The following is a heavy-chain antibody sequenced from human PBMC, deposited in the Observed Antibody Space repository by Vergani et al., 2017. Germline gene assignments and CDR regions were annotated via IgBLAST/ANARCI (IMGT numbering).Heavy chain of an antibody. CDR3: AKDGGYCSSTSCEPTAFDI. CDR2: ISGSGGST. J-gene: IGHJ3*02. V-gene: IGHV3-23*04. Sequence: EVQLVESGGGLVQPGGSLRLSCAASGFTFSSYAMSWVRQAPGKGLEWVSAISGSGGSTYYADSVKGRFTISRDNSKNTLYLQMNSLRAEDTAVYYCAKDGGYCSSTSCEPTAFDIWGQGTMVTVSS. D-gene: IGHD2-2*01. CDR1: GFTFSSYA.